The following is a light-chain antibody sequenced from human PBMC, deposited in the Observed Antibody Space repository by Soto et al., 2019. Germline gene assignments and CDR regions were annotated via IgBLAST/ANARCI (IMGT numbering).Light chain of an antibody. CDR3: QQYNNWPIT. Sequence: EIVMTQSPATLSLSPGERATLSCRVSESVSTNLAWYQQKAGQAPRLLIYGASTRATGIPARFSGSGSGTEFTLTISSLQSEDFAVYYCQQYNNWPITFGQGTRLEIK. CDR1: ESVSTN. V-gene: IGKV3-15*01. CDR2: GAS. J-gene: IGKJ5*01.